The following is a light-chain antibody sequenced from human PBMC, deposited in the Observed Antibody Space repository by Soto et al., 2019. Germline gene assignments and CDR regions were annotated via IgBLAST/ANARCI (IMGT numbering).Light chain of an antibody. CDR2: GAS. CDR3: QQYGSSPQT. J-gene: IGKJ1*01. Sequence: EIVLTQSPGTLSLSPGERATLSCRASQSVRSSYLAWYQQNPGQAPRLLIYGASSRATGIPDRFSGSGSGTDFTLTISRLKPEDFAVYYCQQYGSSPQTFGQGTKVEIK. CDR1: QSVRSSY. V-gene: IGKV3-20*01.